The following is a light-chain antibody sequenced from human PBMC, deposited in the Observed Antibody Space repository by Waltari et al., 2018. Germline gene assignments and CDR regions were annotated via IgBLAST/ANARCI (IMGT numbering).Light chain of an antibody. J-gene: IGLJ3*02. V-gene: IGLV2-14*01. CDR1: SSDVGFYNY. CDR2: DVS. Sequence: QSALTQPASVSGSPGQSITLSCTGTSSDVGFYNYVSWYQQHPDTAPKLMIYDVSERPSGVSNRVAGSKSGSTAYLTSSGLQADDVADNYCNAYAGSSALVFGGGTRLTVL. CDR3: NAYAGSSALV.